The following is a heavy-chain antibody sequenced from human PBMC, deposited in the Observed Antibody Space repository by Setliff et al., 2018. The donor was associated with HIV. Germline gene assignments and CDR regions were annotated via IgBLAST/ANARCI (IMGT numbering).Heavy chain of an antibody. J-gene: IGHJ4*02. Sequence: TLSLTCAVYGGSFSGYHWNWIRQFPGKGLEWIGEINHTGNTQYNPSLKSRVTMSEETSRNQFSLKLKSVTAADTAIYFCARGKGGLVGPAEFDYWGPGTLVTVSS. CDR2: INHTGNT. D-gene: IGHD1-26*01. V-gene: IGHV4-34*01. CDR1: GGSFSGYH. CDR3: ARGKGGLVGPAEFDY.